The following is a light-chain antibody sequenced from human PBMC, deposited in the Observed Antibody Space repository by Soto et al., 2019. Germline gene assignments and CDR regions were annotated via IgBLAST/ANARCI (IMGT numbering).Light chain of an antibody. Sequence: QSALTQPASVSGSLGQSITISCTGTTSDVGGYNYVSWYQQHPGKAPILMIYEVTNRPSGVCNRFSGSKSGNTASLTISGLQVEDEAEYYCGSYTGSITYVFGTGTKLTV. V-gene: IGLV2-14*01. CDR2: EVT. CDR1: TSDVGGYNY. CDR3: GSYTGSITYV. J-gene: IGLJ1*01.